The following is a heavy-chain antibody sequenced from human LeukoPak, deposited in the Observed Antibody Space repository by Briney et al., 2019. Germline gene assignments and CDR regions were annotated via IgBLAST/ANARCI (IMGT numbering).Heavy chain of an antibody. CDR3: ARASGYYGSGSYSNFDY. Sequence: PSETLSLTCTVSGGSISSGGYYWSWIRQHPGKGLEWIGYIYYSGSTYYNPSLKSRVTISVDTSKNQFSLKLSSVTAADTAVYYCARASGYYGSGSYSNFDYWGQGTLVTVSS. J-gene: IGHJ4*02. CDR1: GGSISSGGYY. D-gene: IGHD3-10*01. V-gene: IGHV4-31*03. CDR2: IYYSGST.